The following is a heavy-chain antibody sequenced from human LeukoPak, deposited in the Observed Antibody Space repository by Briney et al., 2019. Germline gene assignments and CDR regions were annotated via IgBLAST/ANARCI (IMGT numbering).Heavy chain of an antibody. CDR2: FSGINTNT. CDR1: GYTFSNYG. Sequence: GASVKVSCKASGYTFSNYGIHWVRQAPGHGLEWMGWFSGINTNTNYAQKVQGRVTMTADTSTATAYMELRSLRSDDTAVYYCARARFSSRNRDGYLDSWGEGTLVTVSS. D-gene: IGHD6-13*01. V-gene: IGHV1-18*01. J-gene: IGHJ4*02. CDR3: ARARFSSRNRDGYLDS.